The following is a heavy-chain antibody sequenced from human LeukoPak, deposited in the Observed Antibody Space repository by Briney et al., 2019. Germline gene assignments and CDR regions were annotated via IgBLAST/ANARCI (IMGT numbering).Heavy chain of an antibody. Sequence: PGGSLRLSCAASGFTFSSYSMNWVRQAPGKGLEWVSSISSSSSYIYYADSVKGRFTISRDNAKNSLYLQMNSLRAEDTAVYYCAKVPEPGYYYDSSGYFDYWGQGTLVTVSS. J-gene: IGHJ4*02. D-gene: IGHD3-22*01. CDR1: GFTFSSYS. V-gene: IGHV3-21*04. CDR3: AKVPEPGYYYDSSGYFDY. CDR2: ISSSSSYI.